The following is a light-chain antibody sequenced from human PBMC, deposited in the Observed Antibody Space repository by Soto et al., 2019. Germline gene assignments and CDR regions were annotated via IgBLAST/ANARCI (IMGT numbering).Light chain of an antibody. CDR2: GSS. Sequence: VLTQSPGTLSLSPGERATLSCRASQTLSSRHLAWYQQKPGQAPRLLIYGSSSRATDIPDRFSGSGSGTDFTLTISSLEPEDSAIYYCQQRNIWPPVTFGQGTRLEI. CDR3: QQRNIWPPVT. V-gene: IGKV3D-20*02. J-gene: IGKJ5*01. CDR1: QTLSSRH.